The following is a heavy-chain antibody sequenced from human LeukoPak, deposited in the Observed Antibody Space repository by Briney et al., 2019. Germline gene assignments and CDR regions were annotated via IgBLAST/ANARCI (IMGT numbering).Heavy chain of an antibody. J-gene: IGHJ4*02. V-gene: IGHV1-69*13. CDR1: GGTFSSYA. Sequence: ASVKVSCKASGGTFSSYAISWVRQAPGQGLEWVGGIIPIFGTANYAQKFQGRVTITADESTSTAYMELSSLRSEDTAVYYCASAISGSYYGTFDYWGQGTLVTVSS. CDR2: IIPIFGTA. D-gene: IGHD3-10*01. CDR3: ASAISGSYYGTFDY.